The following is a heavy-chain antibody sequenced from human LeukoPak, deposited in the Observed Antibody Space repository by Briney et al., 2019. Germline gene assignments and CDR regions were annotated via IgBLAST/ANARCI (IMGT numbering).Heavy chain of an antibody. D-gene: IGHD6-19*01. J-gene: IGHJ4*02. Sequence: PGGSLRLSCAASGFTFSSYWMHWLRHAPGKGLVWVSRINSDGSSTSYADSVKGRFTISRDNAKNTLYLQMNSLRAEDTAVYYCARWYSSGWCSDYWGQGTLVTVSS. CDR1: GFTFSSYW. CDR3: ARWYSSGWCSDY. V-gene: IGHV3-74*01. CDR2: INSDGSST.